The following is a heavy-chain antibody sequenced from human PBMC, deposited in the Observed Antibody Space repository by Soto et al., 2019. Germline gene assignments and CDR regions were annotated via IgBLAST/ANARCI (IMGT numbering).Heavy chain of an antibody. D-gene: IGHD5-12*01. CDR1: GFSVTANY. V-gene: IGHV3-53*01. CDR3: NGYGY. CDR2: IYSGGST. J-gene: IGHJ4*02. Sequence: EVQVVESGGGLIQPGGSLRLSCEVSGFSVTANYMSWVRQAPGKGLEWVSVIYSGGSTYYIASVKGRFSISRDISKNTLYLQMNSLRAEDTAVYYCNGYGYWGQGTLVTVSS.